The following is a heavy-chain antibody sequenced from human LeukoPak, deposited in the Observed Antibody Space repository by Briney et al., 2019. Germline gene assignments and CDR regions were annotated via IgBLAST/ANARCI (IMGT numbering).Heavy chain of an antibody. CDR2: IYYSGST. D-gene: IGHD2-2*01. Sequence: SETLSLTCTVSGGSISSYSWSWTRQPPGKGLEWIGYIYYSGSTNYNPSLKSRVTISVDRSKNQFSLKLSSVTAADTAVYYCARVRVVPAYYYMDVWGKGTTVTVSS. CDR1: GGSISSYS. V-gene: IGHV4-59*12. J-gene: IGHJ6*03. CDR3: ARVRVVPAYYYMDV.